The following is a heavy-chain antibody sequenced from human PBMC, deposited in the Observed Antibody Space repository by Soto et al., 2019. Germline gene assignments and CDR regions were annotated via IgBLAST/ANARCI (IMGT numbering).Heavy chain of an antibody. CDR3: ARQEYQFDSYSLGY. CDR2: IYPGDSDT. J-gene: IGHJ4*02. CDR1: GYSFTTYW. D-gene: IGHD2-21*01. V-gene: IGHV5-51*01. Sequence: GESLKISCKASGYSFTTYWIGWVRQMPGKGLEWMGIIYPGDSDTRFSPSFQGQVTISVDKSIHTAYLQWSSLKASDSAMYYCARQEYQFDSYSLGYWGQGTLVTVSS.